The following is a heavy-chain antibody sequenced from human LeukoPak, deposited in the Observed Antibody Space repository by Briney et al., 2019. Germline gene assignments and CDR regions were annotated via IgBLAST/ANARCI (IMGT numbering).Heavy chain of an antibody. D-gene: IGHD5-24*01. CDR3: ARAMDGYNGRIHSLDY. V-gene: IGHV3-73*01. CDR1: GFTLSGPA. CDR2: VRSKTNNYAT. J-gene: IGHJ4*02. Sequence: GGSLRLSCAASGFTLSGPALHWVRQASGKGLEWIGRVRSKTNNYATAYAASVKGRFTISRDDSKNTAYLQLDSLKTEDTAVYYCARAMDGYNGRIHSLDYWGQGTLVTVSS.